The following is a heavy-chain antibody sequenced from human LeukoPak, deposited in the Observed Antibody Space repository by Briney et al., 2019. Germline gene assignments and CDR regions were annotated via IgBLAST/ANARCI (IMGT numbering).Heavy chain of an antibody. CDR2: IKQDGSEK. CDR3: ASEIIFGSFDY. Sequence: QAGGSLRLSCAASGFTFSSYWMSWVRQAPGKGLEWVANIKQDGSEKYYVDSVKGRFTISRDNAKNSLYLQMNSLRAEDTAVYYCASEIIFGSFDYWGQGTLVTVSS. D-gene: IGHD3-3*01. CDR1: GFTFSSYW. J-gene: IGHJ4*02. V-gene: IGHV3-7*01.